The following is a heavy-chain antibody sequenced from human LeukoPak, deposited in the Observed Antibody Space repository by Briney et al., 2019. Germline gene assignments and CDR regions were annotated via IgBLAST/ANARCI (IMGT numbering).Heavy chain of an antibody. CDR1: GGSISSYY. J-gene: IGHJ6*02. Sequence: PSETLSLTCTVSGGSISSYYWSWIRQPPGKGLEWIGYIYYSGSTNYNPSLKSRVTISVDTSKNQFSLKLSSVTAADTAVYYCARVPPDCGGDCYSEEGYYYYGMDVWGQGTTVTVSS. D-gene: IGHD2-21*02. CDR2: IYYSGST. V-gene: IGHV4-59*01. CDR3: ARVPPDCGGDCYSEEGYYYYGMDV.